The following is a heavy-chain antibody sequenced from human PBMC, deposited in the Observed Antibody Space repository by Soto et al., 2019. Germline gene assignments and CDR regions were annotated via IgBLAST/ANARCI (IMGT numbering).Heavy chain of an antibody. V-gene: IGHV4-31*03. J-gene: IGHJ5*02. D-gene: IGHD3-16*02. Sequence: SETLSLTCTVSGGSISSGGYYWSWIRQHPGKGLEWIGYIYYSGSTYYNPSLKSRVTISVDTSKNQFSLKLSSVTAADTAVYYCARDNGDMITFGGVIVHQNWFDPWGQGTLVTVSS. CDR3: ARDNGDMITFGGVIVHQNWFDP. CDR2: IYYSGST. CDR1: GGSISSGGYY.